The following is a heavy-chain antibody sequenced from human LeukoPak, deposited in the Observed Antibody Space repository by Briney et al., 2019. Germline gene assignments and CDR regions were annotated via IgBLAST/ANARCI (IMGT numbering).Heavy chain of an antibody. D-gene: IGHD6-13*01. V-gene: IGHV1-69*13. CDR2: TIPIFGTA. Sequence: SVKVSCKASGGTFSGYAISWVRQAPGQGLEWMGGTIPIFGTANYAQKFQGRVTITADESTSTAYMELSSLRSEDTAVYYCARSIAAAGYFDYWGQGTLVTVSS. CDR3: ARSIAAAGYFDY. CDR1: GGTFSGYA. J-gene: IGHJ4*02.